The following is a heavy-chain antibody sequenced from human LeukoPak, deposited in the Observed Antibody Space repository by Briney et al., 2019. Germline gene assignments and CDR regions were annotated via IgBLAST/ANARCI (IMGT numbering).Heavy chain of an antibody. J-gene: IGHJ4*02. Sequence: SVTVSFKASGGTFSSYAISWVRQAPGQGLEWMGGIIPIFGTANYAQKFQGRVTITADESTSTAYMELSSLRSEDTAVYYCARGSSMVRGVQTFDYWGQGTLVTVSS. CDR3: ARGSSMVRGVQTFDY. CDR2: IIPIFGTA. CDR1: GGTFSSYA. D-gene: IGHD3-10*01. V-gene: IGHV1-69*13.